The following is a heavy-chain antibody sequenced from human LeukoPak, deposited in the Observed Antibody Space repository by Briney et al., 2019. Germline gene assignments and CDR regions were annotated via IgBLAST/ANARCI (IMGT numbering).Heavy chain of an antibody. D-gene: IGHD6-6*01. CDR1: GYSISSGYY. J-gene: IGHJ4*02. V-gene: IGHV4-38-2*02. CDR3: ARAGGWGYSSSSGYYFDY. Sequence: SETLSLTCTVSGYSISSGYYWGWIRQPPGKGLEWIGSIYHSGSTYYNPSLKSRVTISVDTSKNQFSLKLSSVTAADTAVYYCARAGGWGYSSSSGYYFDYWGQGTLVTVSS. CDR2: IYHSGST.